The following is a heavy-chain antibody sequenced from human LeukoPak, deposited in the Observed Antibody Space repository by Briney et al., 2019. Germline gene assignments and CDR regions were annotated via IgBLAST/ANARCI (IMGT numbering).Heavy chain of an antibody. D-gene: IGHD1-26*01. CDR3: ATSPSGSYNYYYGMDV. CDR2: FDPEDGET. CDR1: GYAFTPYY. J-gene: IGHJ6*02. V-gene: IGHV1-24*01. Sequence: ASVKVSCKASGYAFTPYYMHWVRQAPGKGLEWMGGFDPEDGETIYAQKFQGRVTMTEDTSTDTAYMELSSLRSEDTAVYYCATSPSGSYNYYYGMDVWGQGTTVTVSS.